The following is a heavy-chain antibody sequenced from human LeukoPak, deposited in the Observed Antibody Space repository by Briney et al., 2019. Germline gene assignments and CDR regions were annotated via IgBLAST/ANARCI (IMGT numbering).Heavy chain of an antibody. D-gene: IGHD3-10*01. J-gene: IGHJ4*02. V-gene: IGHV4-59*12. Sequence: SETLSLTCTVSGVSIRSYYWSWIRQPPGKGLEWIGYSYYSGSANYNPSLKSRVTISVDTSKNQFSLKLPSVTAADTAVYYCASTYYYASGTYHRPFDYWGQGTLVTVSS. CDR3: ASTYYYASGTYHRPFDY. CDR2: SYYSGSA. CDR1: GVSIRSYY.